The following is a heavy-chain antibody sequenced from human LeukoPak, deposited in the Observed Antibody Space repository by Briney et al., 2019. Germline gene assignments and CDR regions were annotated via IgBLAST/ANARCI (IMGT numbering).Heavy chain of an antibody. V-gene: IGHV3-21*01. J-gene: IGHJ6*02. CDR1: GFTFSSYS. Sequence: GGSLRLSCAASGFTFSSYSMNWVRQAPGKGLEWVSCISSSSSYISYADSVKGRFTTSRDNAKNSLYQQMNSLRAEDTAVYYCARQGSSSWYYGMDVWGQGTTVTVSS. CDR3: ARQGSSSWYYGMDV. CDR2: ISSSSSYI. D-gene: IGHD6-13*01.